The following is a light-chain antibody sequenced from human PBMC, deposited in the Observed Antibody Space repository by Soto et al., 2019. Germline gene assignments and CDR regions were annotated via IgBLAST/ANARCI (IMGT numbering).Light chain of an antibody. CDR2: GAS. CDR1: QSVSSN. J-gene: IGKJ5*01. V-gene: IGKV3-15*01. CDR3: QQYNNWPPIT. Sequence: TQSPSTLSGSPGERATLSCRASQSVSSNLAWYQQKPGQAPRLLIYGASTRATGIPARFSGSGSGTEFTLTISSLQSEDFAVYYCQQYNNWPPITFGQGTRLEIK.